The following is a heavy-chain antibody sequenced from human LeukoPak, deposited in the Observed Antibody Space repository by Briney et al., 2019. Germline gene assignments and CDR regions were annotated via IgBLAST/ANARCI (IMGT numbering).Heavy chain of an antibody. V-gene: IGHV4-39*07. CDR1: GGSISSSSYY. Sequence: SETLSLTCTVSGGSISSSSYYWGWIRQPPGKGLKWIGSIYYSGSTYYNPSLKSRVTISVDTSKNQFSLKLSSVTAADTAVYYCARDPGVPPRFDPWGQGTLVTVSS. CDR3: ARDPGVPPRFDP. CDR2: IYYSGST. J-gene: IGHJ5*02. D-gene: IGHD3-10*01.